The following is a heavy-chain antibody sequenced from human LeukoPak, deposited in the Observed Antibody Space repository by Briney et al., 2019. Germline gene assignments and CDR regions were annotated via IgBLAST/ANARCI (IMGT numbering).Heavy chain of an antibody. J-gene: IGHJ4*02. D-gene: IGHD3-22*01. CDR1: GGSISSGSYY. CDR3: ASLRGYVGSDYFDY. CDR2: IYHSGST. V-gene: IGHV4-39*07. Sequence: PSQTLSLTCTVSGGSISSGSYYWSWIRQPPGKGLEWIGSIYHSGSTYYNPSLKSRVTISVDTSKNQFSLKLSSVTAADTAVYYCASLRGYVGSDYFDYWGQGTLVTVSS.